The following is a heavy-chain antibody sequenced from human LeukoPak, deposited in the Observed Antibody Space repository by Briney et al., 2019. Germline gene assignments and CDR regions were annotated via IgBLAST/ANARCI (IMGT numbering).Heavy chain of an antibody. D-gene: IGHD6-6*01. CDR2: INHSGST. V-gene: IGHV4-34*01. Sequence: SETLSLTCAVYGGPFSGYYWSWIRQPPGKGLEWIGEINHSGSTNYNPSLKSRVTISVDTSKNQFSLKLSSVTAADTAVYYCARGPRWFDPWGQGTLVTVSS. CDR3: ARGPRWFDP. J-gene: IGHJ5*02. CDR1: GGPFSGYY.